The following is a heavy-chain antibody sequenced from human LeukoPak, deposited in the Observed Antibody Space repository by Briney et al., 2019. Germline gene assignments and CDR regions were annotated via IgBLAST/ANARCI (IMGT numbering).Heavy chain of an antibody. CDR2: IKSDGSST. D-gene: IGHD3-9*01. J-gene: IGHJ4*02. CDR1: GFSFSSYW. CDR3: LTGCYDY. V-gene: IGHV3-74*01. Sequence: GGSLRLSCTASGFSFSSYWMHWVRQAPGKGLVWVSRIKSDGSSTSYADSVKGRFTISKDNAKNTLYLQMNSLRAEDTAVYYCLTGCYDYWGQGTLVTVSS.